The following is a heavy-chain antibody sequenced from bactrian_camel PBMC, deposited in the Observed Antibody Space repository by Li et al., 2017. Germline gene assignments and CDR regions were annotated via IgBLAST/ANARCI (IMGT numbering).Heavy chain of an antibody. Sequence: HVQLVESGGDSVQAGGSLRLSCAFSYPRGRYCMGWFRQAPGKEREAVADIDSYDESNVADSVKGRFTISKENAKNTLYLQMNSLQPEDTAMFYCAADVGSMSGNCQPNYWGQGTQVTVS. CDR1: YPRGRYC. V-gene: IGHV3S55*01. CDR2: IDSYDES. D-gene: IGHD6*01. CDR3: AADVGSMSGNCQPNY. J-gene: IGHJ4*01.